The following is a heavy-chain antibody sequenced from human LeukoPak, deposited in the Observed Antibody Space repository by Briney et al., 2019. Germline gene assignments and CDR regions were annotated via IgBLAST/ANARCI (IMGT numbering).Heavy chain of an antibody. CDR1: GGSISSYY. J-gene: IGHJ4*02. Sequence: SETLSLTCTVSGGSISSYYWSWIRQPPGKGLEWIGEINHSGSTNYNPSLKSRVTISVDTSKNQFSLKLSSVTAADTAVYYCARDYSSGWYFDYWGQGTLVTVSS. V-gene: IGHV4-34*01. CDR3: ARDYSSGWYFDY. CDR2: INHSGST. D-gene: IGHD6-19*01.